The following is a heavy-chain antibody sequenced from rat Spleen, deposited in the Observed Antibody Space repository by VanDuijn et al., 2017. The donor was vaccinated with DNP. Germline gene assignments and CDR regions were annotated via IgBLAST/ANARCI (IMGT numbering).Heavy chain of an antibody. D-gene: IGHD1-4*01. Sequence: EVQLVESGGGLVQPGRSLKLSCAASGFTFSDYYMAWVRQAPTKGLEWVASISYDGGSTYYRDSVKGRFTISRDNAKSSLYLQMDSLRSEDTATYYCTTTYNWFANWGQGTLVTVSS. J-gene: IGHJ3*01. CDR3: TTTYNWFAN. CDR2: ISYDGGST. CDR1: GFTFSDYY. V-gene: IGHV5-20*01.